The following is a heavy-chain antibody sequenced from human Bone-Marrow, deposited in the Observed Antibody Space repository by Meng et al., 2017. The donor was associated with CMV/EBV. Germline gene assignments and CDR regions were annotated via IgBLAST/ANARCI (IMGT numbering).Heavy chain of an antibody. CDR2: ISYDGSNK. Sequence: GGSLRLSCAASGFTFSSYAMHWVRQAPGKGLEWVAVISYDGSNKYYADSVKGRFTISRDNSKNTLYLQMNSLRAEDTAVYYCAKASTYYYDSSGHSLDYWGQGTLVTVSS. D-gene: IGHD3-22*01. V-gene: IGHV3-30-3*01. J-gene: IGHJ4*02. CDR1: GFTFSSYA. CDR3: AKASTYYYDSSGHSLDY.